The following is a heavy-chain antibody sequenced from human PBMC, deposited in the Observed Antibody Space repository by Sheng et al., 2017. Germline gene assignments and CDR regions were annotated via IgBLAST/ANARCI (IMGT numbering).Heavy chain of an antibody. J-gene: IGHJ5*02. CDR2: INHSGST. Sequence: QVQLQQWGAGLLKPSETLSLTCAVYGGSFSGYYWSWIRQPPGKGLEWIGEINHSGSTNYNPSLKSRVTISVDTSKNQFSLKLSSVTAADTAVYYCARLERHWRWFDPLGPGEPWSPSPQ. CDR1: GGSFSGYY. D-gene: IGHD1-1*01. V-gene: IGHV4-34*01. CDR3: ARLERHWRWFDP.